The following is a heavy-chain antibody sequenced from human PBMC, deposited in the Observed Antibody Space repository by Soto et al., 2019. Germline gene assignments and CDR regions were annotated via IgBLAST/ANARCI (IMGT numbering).Heavy chain of an antibody. Sequence: ASVKVSCKASGYTFTSYYMHWVRQAPGQGLEWMGIINPSGGSTSYAQKFQGRVTMTRDTSTSTVYMELSSLRSEDTAVYYCARSVEMATILIEYYFDYWGQGTLVTV. CDR2: INPSGGST. CDR1: GYTFTSYY. CDR3: ARSVEMATILIEYYFDY. D-gene: IGHD5-12*01. J-gene: IGHJ4*02. V-gene: IGHV1-46*01.